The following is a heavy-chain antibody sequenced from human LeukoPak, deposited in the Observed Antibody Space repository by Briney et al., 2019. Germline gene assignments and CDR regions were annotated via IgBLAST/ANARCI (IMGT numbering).Heavy chain of an antibody. CDR2: IHSGGSDT. J-gene: IGHJ4*02. D-gene: IGHD3-9*01. CDR1: GFTFSSYK. CDR3: ARGHYDILTGNYKWTPDY. V-gene: IGHV3-21*06. Sequence: GGSLRLSCAASGFTFSSYKMNWVHQAPGRGLEWVSSIHSGGSDTYYADSVKGRFTVSRDNAKNSLFLQMNSLTAEDTALYYCARGHYDILTGNYKWTPDYWGQGTLVTVSS.